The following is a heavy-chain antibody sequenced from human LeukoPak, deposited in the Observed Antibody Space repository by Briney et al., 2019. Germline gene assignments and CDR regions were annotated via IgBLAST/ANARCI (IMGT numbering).Heavy chain of an antibody. CDR3: ARDNNDLWSGYQIRLDY. D-gene: IGHD3-3*01. V-gene: IGHV3-7*01. CDR1: GFTFSDYW. J-gene: IGHJ4*02. Sequence: GGSLRLSCAASGFTFSDYWMHWVRQAPGKGLEWVANIRQDGSEKYYVDSVKGRFTISRDNAKNSLNLQMNSLRAEDTAVYYCARDNNDLWSGYQIRLDYWGQGTLVTVSS. CDR2: IRQDGSEK.